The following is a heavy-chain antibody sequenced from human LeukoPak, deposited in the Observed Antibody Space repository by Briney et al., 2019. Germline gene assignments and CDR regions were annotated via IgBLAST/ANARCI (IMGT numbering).Heavy chain of an antibody. CDR2: IYYRGST. CDR3: ARETQAVYYFDY. D-gene: IGHD6-19*01. J-gene: IGHJ4*02. Sequence: SETLSLTCTVSGGSISSGGYYWSWIRQRPGKGLEWIGYIYYRGSTYYNPSLKSRVTISVDTSKNQFSLKLSSVTAADTAVYYCARETQAVYYFDYWGQGTLVTVSS. V-gene: IGHV4-31*03. CDR1: GGSISSGGYY.